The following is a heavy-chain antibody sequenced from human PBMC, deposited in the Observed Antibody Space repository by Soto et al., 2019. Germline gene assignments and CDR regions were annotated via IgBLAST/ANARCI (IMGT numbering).Heavy chain of an antibody. D-gene: IGHD1-7*01. J-gene: IGHJ4*02. CDR1: GLTFSNYV. CDR3: AKNQERELPRVIDF. Sequence: GGSLRLSCATSGLTFSNYVMSWVRQAPGGGLEWVSSMSGSSSTTYYADSVRGRFTISRDRSKNTLYLQMSSLRAEDTALYYCAKNQERELPRVIDFWGQGTLVTVSS. V-gene: IGHV3-23*01. CDR2: MSGSSSTT.